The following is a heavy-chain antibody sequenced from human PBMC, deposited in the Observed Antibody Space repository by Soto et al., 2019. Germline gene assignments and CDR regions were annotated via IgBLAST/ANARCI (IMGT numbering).Heavy chain of an antibody. V-gene: IGHV1-69*13. CDR2: IIPIFGTA. D-gene: IGHD3-10*01. CDR1: GGTFSSYA. CDR3: ARSGYYNGSGSYFWFDP. J-gene: IGHJ5*02. Sequence: SVKVSCKASGGTFSSYAISWVRQAPGQGLEWMGGIIPIFGTANYAQKFQGRVTITADESTSTAYMELSSLRSEDAAVYYCARSGYYNGSGSYFWFDPWGQGTLVTVSS.